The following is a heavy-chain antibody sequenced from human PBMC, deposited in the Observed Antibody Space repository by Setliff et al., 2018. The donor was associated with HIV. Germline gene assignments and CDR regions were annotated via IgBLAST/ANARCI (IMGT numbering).Heavy chain of an antibody. J-gene: IGHJ5*02. CDR3: AKDIPGPAINSGRIKNWFDP. CDR2: IYHSGTT. CDR1: GYSISSGYY. V-gene: IGHV4-38-2*02. Sequence: SETLSLTCAVSGYSISSGYYWGWIRQPPGKGLEWVGSIYHSGTTYYNPSLKSRVTISVDTSKNQFSLKLSSVTAADTAVYYCAKDIPGPAINSGRIKNWFDPWGEGTLVTVSS. D-gene: IGHD6-19*01.